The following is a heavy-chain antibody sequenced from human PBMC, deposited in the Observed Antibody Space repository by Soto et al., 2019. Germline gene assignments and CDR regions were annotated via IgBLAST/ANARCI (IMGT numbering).Heavy chain of an antibody. CDR2: ISGSGGST. D-gene: IGHD6-13*01. J-gene: IGHJ4*02. Sequence: EVQLLESGGGLVQPGGSLRLSCAASGFTFSSYAMSWVRQAPGKGLEWVSAISGSGGSTYYADSVKGRFPISRDNSKNQVYLQMNSLRAVDTDVYYCAKDQGGQQLGGRRSDYWGQGTLVTVSS. CDR3: AKDQGGQQLGGRRSDY. V-gene: IGHV3-23*01. CDR1: GFTFSSYA.